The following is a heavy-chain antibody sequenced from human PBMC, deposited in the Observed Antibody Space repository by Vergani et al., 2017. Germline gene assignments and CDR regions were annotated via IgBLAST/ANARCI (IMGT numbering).Heavy chain of an antibody. Sequence: QVQLVESGGGVVQRGGSLRLSCATSGFTLSNYDMQWIRQGPGKGVEFGAFIQFDGSNQYYADSVKGRFTLSRDFSKNTLYLQMNSLRTDDTATYYCAKHFRGWGIDYWGQGTQVIVSS. CDR3: AKHFRGWGIDY. D-gene: IGHD3-16*01. J-gene: IGHJ4*02. CDR1: GFTLSNYD. CDR2: IQFDGSNQ. V-gene: IGHV3-30*02.